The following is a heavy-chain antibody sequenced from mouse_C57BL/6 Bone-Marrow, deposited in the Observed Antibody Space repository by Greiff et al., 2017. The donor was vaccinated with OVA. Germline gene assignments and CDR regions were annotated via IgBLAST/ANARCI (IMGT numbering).Heavy chain of an antibody. J-gene: IGHJ3*01. V-gene: IGHV14-4*01. Sequence: EVQLQQSGAELVRPGASVKLSCTASGFNIKDDYMHWVKQRPEQGLEWIGWIDPENGDTEYASKFQGKATITADTSSSTAYMQLSSLTSEDSAVYYCARTTAQATSSFAYWGQGTLVTVSA. CDR3: ARTTAQATSSFAY. CDR1: GFNIKDDY. CDR2: IDPENGDT. D-gene: IGHD3-2*02.